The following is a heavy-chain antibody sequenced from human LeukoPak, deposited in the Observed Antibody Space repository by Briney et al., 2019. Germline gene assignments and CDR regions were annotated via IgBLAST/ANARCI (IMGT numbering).Heavy chain of an antibody. D-gene: IGHD1-26*01. CDR3: ARDPGIVGATDAFDI. V-gene: IGHV3-11*04. J-gene: IGHJ3*02. CDR2: ISSSGSTI. CDR1: GSTFSDYY. Sequence: GGSLRLSCAASGSTFSDYYMSWIRQAPGKGLEWVSYISSSGSTIYYADSVKGRFTISRDNAKNSLYLQMNSLRAEDTAVYYCARDPGIVGATDAFDIWGQGTMVTVSS.